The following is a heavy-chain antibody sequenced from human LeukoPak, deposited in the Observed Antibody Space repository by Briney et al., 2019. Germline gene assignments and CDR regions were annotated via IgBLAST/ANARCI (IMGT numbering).Heavy chain of an antibody. Sequence: PGGSLRLSCAASGFTFSSYSMNWVRQAPGKGLEWVSYITSSSSTIYYADSVKGRFAISRDNAKNSLYLLMNSLRDEDTAVYYCAKDRYSGLNTIDYWGQGTLVTVSS. V-gene: IGHV3-48*02. J-gene: IGHJ4*02. CDR3: AKDRYSGLNTIDY. CDR2: ITSSSSTI. CDR1: GFTFSSYS. D-gene: IGHD6-13*01.